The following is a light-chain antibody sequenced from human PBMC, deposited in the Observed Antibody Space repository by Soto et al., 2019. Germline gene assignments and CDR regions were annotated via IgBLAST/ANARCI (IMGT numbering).Light chain of an antibody. V-gene: IGKV1-5*03. Sequence: DIQVTQSPSTLSGSVGDRVTITCRASQTISSWLAWYQQKPGKAPKLLIYKASTLKSGVPSRFSGSGSGTEFTLTISSLQPDDFATYYCQHYNSYSAAFGQGTKV. CDR1: QTISSW. J-gene: IGKJ1*01. CDR3: QHYNSYSAA. CDR2: KAS.